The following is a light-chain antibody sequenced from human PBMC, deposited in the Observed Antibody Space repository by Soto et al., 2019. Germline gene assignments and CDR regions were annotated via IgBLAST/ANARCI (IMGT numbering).Light chain of an antibody. CDR1: QSVSSSY. CDR3: QQYGSSPT. Sequence: EIVLTQSPVTLSLSPLERATLSCSASQSVSSSYLAWYQQKPGQAPRLLIYGASSRATGIPDRFSGSGSGTDFTLTISRLEPEDFAVYYCQQYGSSPTFGPGTKVDIK. CDR2: GAS. J-gene: IGKJ3*01. V-gene: IGKV3-20*01.